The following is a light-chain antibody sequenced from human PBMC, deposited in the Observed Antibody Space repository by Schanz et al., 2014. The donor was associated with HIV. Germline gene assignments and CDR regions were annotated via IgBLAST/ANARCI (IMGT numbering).Light chain of an antibody. V-gene: IGLV1-44*01. CDR1: SSNIGSNT. Sequence: QSVLTQPPSASGTPGQRVTLSCSGSSSNIGSNTVNWYQQLPGTAPKLLIYSNNQRPSGVPDRFSGSESGTSASLAISGLQSEDEADYYCATWDDSLNGWVFGGGTKLTVL. J-gene: IGLJ3*02. CDR2: SNN. CDR3: ATWDDSLNGWV.